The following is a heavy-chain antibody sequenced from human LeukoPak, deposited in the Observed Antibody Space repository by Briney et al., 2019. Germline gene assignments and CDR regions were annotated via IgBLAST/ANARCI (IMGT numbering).Heavy chain of an antibody. CDR3: ARGAKRAKLYYDSSGYYLRFDP. CDR2: IYYSGST. CDR1: GGSISSYY. Sequence: SETLSLTCTVSGGSISSYYWSWIRQPPGKGLEWIGYIYYSGSTNYNPSLKSRVTISVDTSKNQFSLKLSSVTAADTAVYYCARGAKRAKLYYDSSGYYLRFDPWGQGTLVTVS. J-gene: IGHJ5*02. D-gene: IGHD3-22*01. V-gene: IGHV4-59*01.